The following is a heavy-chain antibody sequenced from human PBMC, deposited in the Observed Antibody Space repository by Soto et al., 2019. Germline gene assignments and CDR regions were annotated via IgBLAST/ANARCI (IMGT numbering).Heavy chain of an antibody. CDR3: ARQYGSGSYYYYYYGMDV. J-gene: IGHJ6*02. Sequence: ESLKISCKGSGYSFTSYWISWVRQMPGKGLEWMGRIDPSDSYTNYSPSFQGHVTISADKSISTAYLQWSSLKASDTAMYYCARQYGSGSYYYYYYGMDVWGQGTTVTVSS. D-gene: IGHD3-10*01. V-gene: IGHV5-10-1*01. CDR2: IDPSDSYT. CDR1: GYSFTSYW.